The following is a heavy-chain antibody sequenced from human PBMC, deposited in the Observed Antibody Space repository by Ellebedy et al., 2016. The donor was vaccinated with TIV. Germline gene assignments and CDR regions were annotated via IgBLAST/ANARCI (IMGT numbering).Heavy chain of an antibody. Sequence: MPSETLSLTCTVSGGSIITSNYYWGWLRQPPRQGQDWIGSIYSTGTTYQNPALRSRVTISVDTSKNHFSLKLISVTAADTAVYYCARHPTHSGWPNRYDPWGQGTLVTVSS. CDR2: IYSTGTT. V-gene: IGHV4-39*01. CDR1: GGSIITSNYY. J-gene: IGHJ5*02. D-gene: IGHD6-19*01. CDR3: ARHPTHSGWPNRYDP.